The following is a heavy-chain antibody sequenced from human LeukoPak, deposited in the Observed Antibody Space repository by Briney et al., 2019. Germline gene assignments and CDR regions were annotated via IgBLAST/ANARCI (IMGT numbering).Heavy chain of an antibody. CDR2: LYPGDSDT. J-gene: IGHJ5*02. D-gene: IGHD3-10*01. Sequence: GESLKISCKGSGYSFTSHWIGWVRLKPGKGLEWMGMLYPGDSDTRYSPSFQGQVTISADKSINTAYLQWSSLKASDTAMYYCGRFRGSGGELDPWGQGTLVTVSS. V-gene: IGHV5-51*01. CDR3: GRFRGSGGELDP. CDR1: GYSFTSHW.